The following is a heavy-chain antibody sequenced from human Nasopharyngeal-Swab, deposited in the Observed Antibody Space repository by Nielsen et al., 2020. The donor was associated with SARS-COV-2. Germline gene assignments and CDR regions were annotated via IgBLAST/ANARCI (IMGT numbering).Heavy chain of an antibody. J-gene: IGHJ4*02. CDR1: GGTFSSYA. CDR3: ARALRYFDWSYRSHYFDY. CDR2: INTNTGNP. D-gene: IGHD3-9*01. Sequence: ASVKVSCKASGGTFSSYAISWVRQAPGQGLEWMGWINTNTGNPTYAQGFTGRFVFSLDTSVSTAYLQISSLKAEDTAVYYCARALRYFDWSYRSHYFDYWGQGTLVTVSS. V-gene: IGHV7-4-1*02.